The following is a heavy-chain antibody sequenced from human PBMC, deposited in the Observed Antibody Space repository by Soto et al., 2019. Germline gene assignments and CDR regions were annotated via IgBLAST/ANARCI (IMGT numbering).Heavy chain of an antibody. D-gene: IGHD6-19*01. V-gene: IGHV2-5*02. CDR3: AHRLEWLVYDY. Sequence: QITLKESGPTLVKPTQTLTLTCTFSGFSLSTSGVGVGWIRQPPGKALECLALIYWDDDKRYSPSLKSRLTIPKDTSKTQVVLTMTNMDPVDTATYYCAHRLEWLVYDYWGQGTLVTVSS. J-gene: IGHJ4*02. CDR1: GFSLSTSGVG. CDR2: IYWDDDK.